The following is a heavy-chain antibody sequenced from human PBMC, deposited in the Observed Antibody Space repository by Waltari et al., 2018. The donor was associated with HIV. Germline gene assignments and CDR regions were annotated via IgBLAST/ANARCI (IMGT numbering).Heavy chain of an antibody. D-gene: IGHD3-16*01. Sequence: EVQLVESGGGLVQPGGSLRLSCAASGFTFSSYEMNWVRQAPGKGLGWVSYISSIGSTIYYADSVKGRFTISRDNAKNSLYLQMNSLRAEDTAVYYCARGGNWYFDLWGRGTLVTVSS. CDR2: ISSIGSTI. V-gene: IGHV3-48*03. J-gene: IGHJ2*01. CDR3: ARGGNWYFDL. CDR1: GFTFSSYE.